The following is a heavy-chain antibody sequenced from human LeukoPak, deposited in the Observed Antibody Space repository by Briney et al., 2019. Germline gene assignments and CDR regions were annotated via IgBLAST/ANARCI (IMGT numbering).Heavy chain of an antibody. V-gene: IGHV1-46*03. Sequence: ASVKVSCKASGYTLTSNYIHWVRQAPGQGLEWMGIINPSGGSTTYAQKFQGRVTMTRDTSTNTVYMELTSLRSEDTAVYYCAKGRSDFFAYYYYLDVWGKGTTVTVSS. CDR3: AKGRSDFFAYYYYLDV. CDR2: INPSGGST. CDR1: GYTLTSNY. D-gene: IGHD2-21*02. J-gene: IGHJ6*03.